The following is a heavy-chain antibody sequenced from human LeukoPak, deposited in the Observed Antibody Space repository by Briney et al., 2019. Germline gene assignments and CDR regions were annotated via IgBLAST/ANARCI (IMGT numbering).Heavy chain of an antibody. V-gene: IGHV3-23*01. CDR2: ISASGGST. CDR3: AKDPYGDYVRTFDY. Sequence: GGSLRLSCAASGFTFSNYAMSWVRQAPGKGLEWVSAISASGGSTYYADSVKGRFTISRDNSKNTLYLQMNSLRAEDTAVYYCAKDPYGDYVRTFDYWGQGTLVTVSS. J-gene: IGHJ4*02. CDR1: GFTFSNYA. D-gene: IGHD4-17*01.